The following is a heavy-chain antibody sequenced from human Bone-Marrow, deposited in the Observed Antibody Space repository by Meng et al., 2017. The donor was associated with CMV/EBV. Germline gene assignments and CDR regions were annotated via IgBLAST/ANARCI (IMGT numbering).Heavy chain of an antibody. CDR1: GYTFTEYY. CDR3: ARGRSTTVTSPPLDF. D-gene: IGHD4-17*01. V-gene: IGHV1-2*02. J-gene: IGHJ4*02. CDR2: FNPNIGVT. Sequence: SCEASGYTFTEYYLHWVRQAPGQGLEWMGWFNPNIGVTNFAQQFQGRVTMTRDTSIATAYMELSRLMSADTAVYYCARGRSTTVTSPPLDFWGLGTLVTV.